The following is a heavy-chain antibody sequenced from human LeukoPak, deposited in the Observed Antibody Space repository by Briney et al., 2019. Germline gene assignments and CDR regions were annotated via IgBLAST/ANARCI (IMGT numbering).Heavy chain of an antibody. V-gene: IGHV3-23*01. CDR2: ISGSGGST. J-gene: IGHJ4*02. D-gene: IGHD5-18*01. CDR1: GFTFSSYA. Sequence: GGSLRLSCAASGFTFSSYAMSWVRQAPGKGLEWVSAISGSGGSTYYADSVKGRFTISRDNAKNSLYLQMNSLRAEDTAVYYCARARYSYAGNRGSYYFDYWGQGTLVTVSS. CDR3: ARARYSYAGNRGSYYFDY.